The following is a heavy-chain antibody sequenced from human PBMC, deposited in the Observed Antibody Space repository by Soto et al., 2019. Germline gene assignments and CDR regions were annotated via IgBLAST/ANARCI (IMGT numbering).Heavy chain of an antibody. V-gene: IGHV3-23*01. CDR2: ISGSGGST. J-gene: IGHJ4*02. D-gene: IGHD3-22*01. CDR3: AKDPAYYYDSSGYWAFDY. CDR1: GFTFSSYA. Sequence: PGGSLRLSCAASGFTFSSYAMSWVRQAPGKGLEWVSAISGSGGSTYYADSVKGRFTISRDNSKNTLYLQMNSLRAEDTAVYYCAKDPAYYYDSSGYWAFDYWGQGTLVTVSS.